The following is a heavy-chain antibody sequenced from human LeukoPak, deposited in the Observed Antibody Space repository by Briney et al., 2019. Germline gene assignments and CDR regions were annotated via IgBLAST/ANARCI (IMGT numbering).Heavy chain of an antibody. CDR3: ARGDSDGYGDFDY. CDR2: INPNSGGT. D-gene: IGHD5-18*01. CDR1: GYTFTGYY. Sequence: ASVKVSCKASGYTFTGYYMHWVRQAPGQGREWMGWINPNSGGTNYAQKFQGRVILTRDTSISTTFMELTSDDTAVYYCARGDSDGYGDFDYWGQGTLVTVSS. V-gene: IGHV1-2*02. J-gene: IGHJ4*02.